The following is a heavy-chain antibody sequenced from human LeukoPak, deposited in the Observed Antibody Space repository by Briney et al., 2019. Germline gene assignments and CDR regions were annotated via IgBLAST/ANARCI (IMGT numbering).Heavy chain of an antibody. J-gene: IGHJ6*03. CDR1: GGSTSSYY. CDR2: IYNSGST. Sequence: PSETLSLTCSVSGGSTSSYYWTWIRQPPGKGLEWIGDIYNSGSTNYNSSLESRVTISVGTSKKQFSLKLSSVTAADTAVYYCARRRTTGLSCYMDVWGKGTTITVSS. D-gene: IGHD2-2*01. CDR3: ARRRTTGLSCYMDV. V-gene: IGHV4-59*08.